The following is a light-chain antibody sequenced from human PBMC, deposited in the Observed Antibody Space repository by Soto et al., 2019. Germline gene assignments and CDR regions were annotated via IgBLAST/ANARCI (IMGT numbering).Light chain of an antibody. V-gene: IGKV3-20*01. J-gene: IGKJ2*01. CDR2: DAS. CDR1: QSVSSSY. Sequence: EIVLTQSPGTLSLSPGERATLSCRASQSVSSSYLAWYRQKPGQAPRLLIYDASSRATGIPDRFSGSGSGTDFTLTISRLEPEDFAVYYCQQYGSSLYTFGQGTKLEIK. CDR3: QQYGSSLYT.